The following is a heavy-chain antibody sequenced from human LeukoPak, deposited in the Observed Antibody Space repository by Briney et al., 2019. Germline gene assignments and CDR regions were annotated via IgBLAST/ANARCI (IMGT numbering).Heavy chain of an antibody. J-gene: IGHJ4*02. CDR1: GYSFSNYW. Sequence: GESLKISCKGSGYSFSNYWIGWVRQMPGKGLESMGIIYPGDSDTRYGPSFQGQVTISADKSISTAYLQWTSLKASDTAMYYCVRQFDSGWYGSFDYWGQGTLVTVSS. V-gene: IGHV5-51*01. CDR2: IYPGDSDT. D-gene: IGHD6-19*01. CDR3: VRQFDSGWYGSFDY.